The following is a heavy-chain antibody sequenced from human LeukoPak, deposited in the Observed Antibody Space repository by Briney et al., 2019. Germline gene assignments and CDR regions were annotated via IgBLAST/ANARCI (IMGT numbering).Heavy chain of an antibody. Sequence: SQTLSLTCNISGDSVSSHTAAWNWIRQSPSRGLEWLGRTYYRSTWSTDYAVSVQSRVTINPDTSRNHFSLQLSSVTPEDTAVYYCARDRGGFDSWGQGTLVTVSS. D-gene: IGHD3-10*01. CDR3: ARDRGGFDS. J-gene: IGHJ5*01. CDR2: TYYRSTWST. CDR1: GDSVSSHTAA. V-gene: IGHV6-1*01.